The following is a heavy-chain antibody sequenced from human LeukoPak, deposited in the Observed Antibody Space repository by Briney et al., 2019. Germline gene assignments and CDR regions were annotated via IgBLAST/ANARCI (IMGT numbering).Heavy chain of an antibody. CDR3: ARDSAHPKSYDFWSGYYTGNFWFDP. D-gene: IGHD3-3*01. Sequence: ASVKVSCKASGYTFTSYAMHWVRQAPGQRLEWMGWINAGNGNTKYSQKFQGRVTITRDTSASTAYMELSSLRSEDTAVYHCARDSAHPKSYDFWSGYYTGNFWFDPWGQGTLVTVSS. J-gene: IGHJ5*02. CDR2: INAGNGNT. V-gene: IGHV1-3*01. CDR1: GYTFTSYA.